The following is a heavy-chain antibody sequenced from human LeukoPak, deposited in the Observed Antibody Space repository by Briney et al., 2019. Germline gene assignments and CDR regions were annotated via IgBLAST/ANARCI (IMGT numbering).Heavy chain of an antibody. CDR1: GGSISSGSYY. CDR3: ARANARLLAYGS. D-gene: IGHD3-10*01. CDR2: IYTSGST. Sequence: ASETLSLTCTVSGGSISSGSYYWSWIRQPAGKGLEWIGRIYTSGSTNYNPSLKSRVTISVDTSKNQFSLKLSSVTAADTAVYYCARANARLLAYGSWGQGTLVTVSS. J-gene: IGHJ4*02. V-gene: IGHV4-61*02.